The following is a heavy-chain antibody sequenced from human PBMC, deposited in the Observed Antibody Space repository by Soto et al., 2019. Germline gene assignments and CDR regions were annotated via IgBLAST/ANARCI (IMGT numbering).Heavy chain of an antibody. J-gene: IGHJ3*02. CDR1: GGTFSSYT. V-gene: IGHV1-69*04. Sequence: GASVKVSCKASGGTFSSYTISWVRQAPGQGLEWMGRIIPILGIANYAQKFQGRVTITADKSTSTAYMELSSLRSEDTAVYYCAREGSFFLSCYYPFPGAFDISAQRTFVTVS. CDR3: AREGSFFLSCYYPFPGAFDI. CDR2: IIPILGIA. D-gene: IGHD3-9*01.